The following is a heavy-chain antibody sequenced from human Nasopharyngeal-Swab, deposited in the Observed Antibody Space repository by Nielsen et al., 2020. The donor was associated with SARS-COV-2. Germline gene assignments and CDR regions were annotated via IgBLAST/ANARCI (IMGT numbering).Heavy chain of an antibody. CDR3: ARESSSDYTFDY. CDR2: ISSRGTGI. D-gene: IGHD3-22*01. Sequence: GESLKISCAASGFTFSSYWMSWVRQAPGKGLEWVSYISSRGTGIYDADSVKGRFTISRDNAKNSLYLQMNSLRVEDTAIYYCARESSSDYTFDYWGQGTLVTVSS. CDR1: GFTFSSYW. J-gene: IGHJ4*02. V-gene: IGHV3-48*04.